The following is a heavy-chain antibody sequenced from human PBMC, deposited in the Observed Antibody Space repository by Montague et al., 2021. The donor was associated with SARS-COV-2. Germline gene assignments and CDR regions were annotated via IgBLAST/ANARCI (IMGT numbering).Heavy chain of an antibody. Sequence: SETLSLTCAVSGGSISSSNWWSWVRQPPGKGLEWIGEIYHSGNTNYNPSLQSRFTISVDKSKNQFSLRLSSVTAADTAVYYCARVVGLDFDYWGQGTLVTVSS. D-gene: IGHD2-21*01. J-gene: IGHJ4*02. CDR1: GGSISSSNW. CDR3: ARVVGLDFDY. V-gene: IGHV4-4*02. CDR2: IYHSGNT.